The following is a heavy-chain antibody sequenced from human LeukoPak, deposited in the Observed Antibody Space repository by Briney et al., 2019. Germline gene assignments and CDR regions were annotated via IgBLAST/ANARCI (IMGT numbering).Heavy chain of an antibody. Sequence: PSETLSLTCSVSGDSIRSGTYYWSWIQQPAGKGLEWIGRIYTSGSTSYNPALKSRVTISVDTSKNQFSLKLTSVTAADTAVYYCARGGGATRIDYWGQGTLVTVSS. CDR3: ARGGGATRIDY. CDR2: IYTSGST. CDR1: GDSIRSGTYY. J-gene: IGHJ4*02. D-gene: IGHD3-10*01. V-gene: IGHV4-61*02.